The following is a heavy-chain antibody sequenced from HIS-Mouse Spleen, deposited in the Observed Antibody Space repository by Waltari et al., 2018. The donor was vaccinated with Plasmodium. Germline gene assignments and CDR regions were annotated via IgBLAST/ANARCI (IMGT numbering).Heavy chain of an antibody. V-gene: IGHV4-59*08. CDR3: ARLRYSYGYFDY. D-gene: IGHD5-18*01. J-gene: IGHJ4*02. Sequence: QVQLQESGPGLVKPSETLSLTCTVSGGSISSYYWSWIRQPPGKGLEGIGYIYYSGSTNYNPSLKSRVTISVDTSKNQFSLKRSSVTAADTAVYYCARLRYSYGYFDYWGQGTLVTVSS. CDR1: GGSISSYY. CDR2: IYYSGST.